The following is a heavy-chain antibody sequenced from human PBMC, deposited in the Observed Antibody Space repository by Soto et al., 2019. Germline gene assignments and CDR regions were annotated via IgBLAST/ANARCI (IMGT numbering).Heavy chain of an antibody. Sequence: EVQLLESGGGLIQPGGSLRLSCAASGVRFSSYSFTWVRQAPGKGLEWVASISASGGSTWYADSVKGRVTISRDNSKSTLNLQMKSLRVEDTALYYCAKLMIGVGANSAFDFWGQGTRVTVSP. V-gene: IGHV3-23*01. CDR1: GVRFSSYS. J-gene: IGHJ3*01. CDR2: ISASGGST. D-gene: IGHD1-26*01. CDR3: AKLMIGVGANSAFDF.